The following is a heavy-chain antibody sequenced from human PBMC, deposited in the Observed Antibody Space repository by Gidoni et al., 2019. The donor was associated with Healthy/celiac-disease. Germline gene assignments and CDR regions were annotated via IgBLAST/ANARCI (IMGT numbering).Heavy chain of an antibody. CDR3: ARVVAVAGNRIDY. J-gene: IGHJ4*02. V-gene: IGHV4-34*01. CDR2: INHSGST. D-gene: IGHD6-19*01. CDR1: GGSFSGYY. Sequence: HVQLQQWGAGLLKPSATLSLTCAVYGGSFSGYYWSWIRQPPGKGLEWIGEINHSGSTNYNPSLKSRVTIAVDTSKNQFSLKLSSGTAEDTAVYYCARVVAVAGNRIDYWGQGTLVTVSS.